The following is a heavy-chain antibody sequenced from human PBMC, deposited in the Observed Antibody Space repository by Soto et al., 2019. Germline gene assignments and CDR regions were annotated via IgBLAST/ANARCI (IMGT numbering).Heavy chain of an antibody. CDR2: ISAYNGNT. CDR1: GYTLNSYG. J-gene: IGHJ3*02. CDR3: ARVLVGATTGAFDI. V-gene: IGHV1-18*01. D-gene: IGHD1-26*01. Sequence: GASVTVSCKASGYTLNSYGISWVRQEHGQGLEWMGWISAYNGNTNYAQKLQGRVTMTTDTSTSTAYMELRSLRSDDTAVYYCARVLVGATTGAFDIWGQGTMVTVSS.